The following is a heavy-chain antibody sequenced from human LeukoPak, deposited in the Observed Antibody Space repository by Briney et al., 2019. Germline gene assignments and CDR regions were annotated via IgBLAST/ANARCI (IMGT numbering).Heavy chain of an antibody. Sequence: PGGSLRLSCAASGFTFSSYSMNWVRQAPGKGLEWVSSISSSSSYIYYADSVKGRFTISRDNAKNSLYLQMNSLRAEDTAVYYCARDSMVRGALIGSYDYWGQGTLVTVSS. D-gene: IGHD3-10*01. CDR3: ARDSMVRGALIGSYDY. V-gene: IGHV3-21*01. J-gene: IGHJ4*02. CDR1: GFTFSSYS. CDR2: ISSSSSYI.